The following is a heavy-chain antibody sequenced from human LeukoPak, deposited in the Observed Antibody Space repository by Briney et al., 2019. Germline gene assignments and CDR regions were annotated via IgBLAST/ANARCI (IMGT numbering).Heavy chain of an antibody. CDR1: GYSISNGYY. J-gene: IGHJ4*02. V-gene: IGHV4-38-2*02. Sequence: SETLSLTCTVSGYSISNGYYWGWIRQPPGKGLEWVGSIYHRGSTYYNPPLKSRVTISVDKSKNQFSLKLSSVTAADTAVYYCARDSYSSGYFRWGQGTLVTVSS. CDR3: ARDSYSSGYFR. CDR2: IYHRGST. D-gene: IGHD6-19*01.